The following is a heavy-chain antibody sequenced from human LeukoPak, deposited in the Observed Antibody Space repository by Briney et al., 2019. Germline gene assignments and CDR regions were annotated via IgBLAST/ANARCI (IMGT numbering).Heavy chain of an antibody. CDR2: ISSSSSYI. CDR1: GSTFSSYS. Sequence: GGSLRLSCAASGSTFSSYSMNWVRQAPGKGLEWVSSISSSSSYIYYADSVKGRFTISRDNAKNSLYLQMNSLRAEDTAVYYCARDGRYSYGYHYYYYYMDVWGKGTTVTVSS. CDR3: ARDGRYSYGYHYYYYYMDV. J-gene: IGHJ6*03. D-gene: IGHD5-18*01. V-gene: IGHV3-21*01.